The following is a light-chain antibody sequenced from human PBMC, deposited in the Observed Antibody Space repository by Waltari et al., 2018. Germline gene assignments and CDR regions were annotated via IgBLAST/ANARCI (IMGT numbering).Light chain of an antibody. CDR1: QSVISS. CDR3: QQNSNWPLT. V-gene: IGKV3D-15*01. J-gene: IGKJ4*01. Sequence: IVLTQSPATRSFSPGGRATLSCRASQSVISSLAWYQQKPGQAPRLLIYGASSRATGIPDRFSGSGSGTEFTLTISSLEPEDVAVYYCQQNSNWPLTFGGGTKVEIK. CDR2: GAS.